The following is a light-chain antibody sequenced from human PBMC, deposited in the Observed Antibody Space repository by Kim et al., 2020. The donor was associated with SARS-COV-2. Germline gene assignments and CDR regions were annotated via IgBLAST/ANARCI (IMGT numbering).Light chain of an antibody. V-gene: IGLV3-1*01. Sequence: SYELTQPPSVSVSPGQTASITCSGDKLGDKYACWYQQKPGQSPVLVIYQDSKRPSGIPERFFGPNSGNTATLTISGTQAMDEADYYRQAWDSSTVVFGGG. J-gene: IGLJ2*01. CDR1: KLGDKY. CDR2: QDS. CDR3: QAWDSSTVV.